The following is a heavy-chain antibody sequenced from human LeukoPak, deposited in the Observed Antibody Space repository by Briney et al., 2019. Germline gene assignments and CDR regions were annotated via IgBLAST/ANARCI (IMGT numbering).Heavy chain of an antibody. Sequence: KSSETLSLTCAVSGGSISSGGYSWSWIRQPPGKGLEWIGYIYHSGSTYYNPSLKSRVTISVDRSKNQFSLKLSPVTAADTAVYYCAAQAAGTGLIDYWGQGTLVTVSS. D-gene: IGHD6-13*01. CDR1: GGSISSGGYS. CDR2: IYHSGST. CDR3: AAQAAGTGLIDY. J-gene: IGHJ4*02. V-gene: IGHV4-30-2*01.